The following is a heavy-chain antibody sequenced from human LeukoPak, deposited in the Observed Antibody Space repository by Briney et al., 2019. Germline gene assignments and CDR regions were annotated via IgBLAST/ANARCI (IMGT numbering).Heavy chain of an antibody. D-gene: IGHD2-15*01. CDR1: GGSINGYF. Sequence: SETLSLTCTVSGGSINGYFCSWIRQPPGKGLEWIGYIYYTGSTNYNPSLKSRVTMSVDTSKKQFSLKLTSVTAEDTAVYHCARNGRYCSGGGCSGYYYYMDVWGKGTTVTVSS. J-gene: IGHJ6*03. CDR3: ARNGRYCSGGGCSGYYYYMDV. V-gene: IGHV4-59*01. CDR2: IYYTGST.